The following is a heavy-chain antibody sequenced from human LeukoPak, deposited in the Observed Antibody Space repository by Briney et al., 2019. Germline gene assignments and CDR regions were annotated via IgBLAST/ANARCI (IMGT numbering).Heavy chain of an antibody. CDR2: ISGYNGNT. CDR3: ARSGGTYYEDY. J-gene: IGHJ4*02. Sequence: ASVKVSCKASGYTFTTYGISWVRQAPGQGLEWMGWISGYNGNTNYAQKLQGRVTVTTDTSTSTACMELRSLRSDDTAVYYCARSGGTYYEDYWGQGTLVTVSS. CDR1: GYTFTTYG. V-gene: IGHV1-18*01. D-gene: IGHD1-26*01.